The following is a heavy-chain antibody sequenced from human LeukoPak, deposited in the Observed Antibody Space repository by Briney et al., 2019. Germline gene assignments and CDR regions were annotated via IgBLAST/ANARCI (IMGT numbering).Heavy chain of an antibody. CDR1: GGTFSGYY. J-gene: IGHJ4*02. V-gene: IGHV4-34*01. CDR3: ARDYRFAFDN. D-gene: IGHD3-10*01. Sequence: SETLSLTCAVYGGTFSGYYWSWIRQSPGKGLEWIGEINPGGSTNYNPSLESRVIISVDTSKNQFSLKMDSVRAADTAVYYCARDYRFAFDNWGQGTLVTVSS. CDR2: INPGGST.